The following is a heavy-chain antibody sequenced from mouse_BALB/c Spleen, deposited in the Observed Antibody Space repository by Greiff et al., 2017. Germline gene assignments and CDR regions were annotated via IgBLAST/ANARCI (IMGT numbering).Heavy chain of an antibody. J-gene: IGHJ4*01. D-gene: IGHD1-1*01. CDR3: ARGSSYAMDY. CDR2: ISSGGGST. Sequence: EVKLVESGGGLVQPGGSRKLSCAASGFAFSSYDMSWVRQTPEKRLEWVAYISSGGGSTYYPDTVKGRFTISRDNAKNTLYLQMSSLKSEDTAMYYCARGSSYAMDYWGQGTSVTVSS. CDR1: GFAFSSYD. V-gene: IGHV5-12-1*01.